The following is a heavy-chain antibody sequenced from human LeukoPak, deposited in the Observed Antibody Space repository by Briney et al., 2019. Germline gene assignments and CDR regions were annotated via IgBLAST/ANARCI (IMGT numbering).Heavy chain of an antibody. D-gene: IGHD4-17*01. Sequence: PGGSLRLSCAASGFTFSSYWMSWVRQAPGKGLEWVANIKQDGSEKYYVDSVKGRFTISRDNAKNSLYLQMNSLRAEETAVYYCARVHGDYVSAFDIWGQGTMVTVSS. J-gene: IGHJ3*02. CDR1: GFTFSSYW. V-gene: IGHV3-7*01. CDR2: IKQDGSEK. CDR3: ARVHGDYVSAFDI.